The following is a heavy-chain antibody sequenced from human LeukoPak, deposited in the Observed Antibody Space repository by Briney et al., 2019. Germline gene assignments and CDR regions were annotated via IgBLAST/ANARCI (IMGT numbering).Heavy chain of an antibody. V-gene: IGHV3-23*01. CDR3: AKLPPYSSGWYRGYYFDY. CDR1: GFTFSCYA. Sequence: GGSLRLSCAASGFTFSCYAMSWVRQAPGKGLEWVSAISGSGGSTYYADSVKGRFTISRDNSKNTLYLQMNSLRAEDTAVYYCAKLPPYSSGWYRGYYFDYWGQGTLVTVSS. J-gene: IGHJ4*02. D-gene: IGHD6-19*01. CDR2: ISGSGGST.